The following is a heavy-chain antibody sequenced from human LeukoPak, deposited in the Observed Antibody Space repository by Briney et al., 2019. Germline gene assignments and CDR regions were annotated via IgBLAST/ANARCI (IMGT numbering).Heavy chain of an antibody. CDR2: IYYSGST. CDR1: GGSISSSSYY. J-gene: IGHJ5*02. D-gene: IGHD6-13*01. CDR3: ARLRGSRYSRSNWFDP. V-gene: IGHV4-39*07. Sequence: SETLSLTCTVSGGSISSSSYYWGWIRQPPGKGLEWIGSIYYSGSTYYNPSLKSRVTISVDTSKNQFSLKLSSVTAADTAVYYCARLRGSRYSRSNWFDPWGQGTLVTVSS.